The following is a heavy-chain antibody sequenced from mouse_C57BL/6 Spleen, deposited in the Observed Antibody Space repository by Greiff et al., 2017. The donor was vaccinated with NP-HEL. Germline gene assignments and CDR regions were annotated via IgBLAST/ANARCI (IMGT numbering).Heavy chain of an antibody. CDR2: ISYDGSN. D-gene: IGHD1-1*01. Sequence: VQLKESGPGLVKPSQSLSLTCSVTGYSITSGYYWNWIRQFPGNKLEWMGYISYDGSNNYNPSLKNRISITRDTSKNQFFLKLNSVTTEDTATYYCARDPDYYGSSYWYFDVWGTGTTVTVSS. V-gene: IGHV3-6*01. CDR1: GYSITSGYY. CDR3: ARDPDYYGSSYWYFDV. J-gene: IGHJ1*03.